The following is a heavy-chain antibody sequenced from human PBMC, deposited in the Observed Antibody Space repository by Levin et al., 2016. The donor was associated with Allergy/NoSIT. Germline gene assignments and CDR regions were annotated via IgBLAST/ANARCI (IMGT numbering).Heavy chain of an antibody. CDR2: IYDGGTP. CDR3: ATRGSDTYYNVNYFGIDV. J-gene: IGHJ6*02. Sequence: GGSLRLSCAASGLSVGHNYMSWVRQAPGKGLEWVSVIYDGGTPYYADSVKGRFTISRDNSKNTLFLQLNSLRAEDTAVYYCATRGSDTYYNVNYFGIDVWGQGTTVTVSS. D-gene: IGHD3-10*01. CDR1: GLSVGHNY. V-gene: IGHV3-53*01.